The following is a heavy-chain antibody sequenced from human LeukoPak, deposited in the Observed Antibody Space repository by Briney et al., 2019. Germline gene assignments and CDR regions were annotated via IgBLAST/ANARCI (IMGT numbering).Heavy chain of an antibody. D-gene: IGHD4-11*01. J-gene: IGHJ5*02. CDR1: GFTVSSNY. CDR3: AGFTVTTSGWFDP. CDR2: IYSGGST. Sequence: GGSLRLSCAASGFTVSSNYMSWVRQAPGKGLEWVSVIYSGGSTYYADSVKGRFTISRHNSKNTLYLQMNSLRAEDTAVYYCAGFTVTTSGWFDPWGQGTLVTVSS. V-gene: IGHV3-53*04.